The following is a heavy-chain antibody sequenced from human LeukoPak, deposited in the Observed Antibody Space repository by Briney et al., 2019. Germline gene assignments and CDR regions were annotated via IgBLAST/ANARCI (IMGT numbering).Heavy chain of an antibody. Sequence: GASVKVSCKASGYTFTGYYMHWVRQAPGQGLEWMGWINPNSGGTNYAQKFQGWVTMTRDTSISTAYMELSRLRSDDTAVYYCARGLATVSSSWYDYWGQGTLVTVSS. CDR3: ARGLATVSSSWYDY. CDR2: INPNSGGT. J-gene: IGHJ4*02. D-gene: IGHD6-13*01. CDR1: GYTFTGYY. V-gene: IGHV1-2*04.